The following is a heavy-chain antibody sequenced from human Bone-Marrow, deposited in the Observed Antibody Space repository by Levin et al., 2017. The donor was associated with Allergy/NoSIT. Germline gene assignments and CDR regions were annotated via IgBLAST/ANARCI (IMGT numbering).Heavy chain of an antibody. Sequence: SQTLSLTCIVSGGSISSGAYYWSWIRQHPGKGLEWIGYIYYSGSTYYNTSLKSRVIISLDTSENHFSLKLFSVTAADTAVYYCARSRLAGDAFDIWGQGTLVTVSS. CDR1: GGSISSGAYY. CDR2: IYYSGST. CDR3: ARSRLAGDAFDI. D-gene: IGHD3-9*01. V-gene: IGHV4-31*03. J-gene: IGHJ3*02.